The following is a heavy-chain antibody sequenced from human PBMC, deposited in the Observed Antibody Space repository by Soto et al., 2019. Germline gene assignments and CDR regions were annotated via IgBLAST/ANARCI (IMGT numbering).Heavy chain of an antibody. CDR1: GGTFSNYA. CDR2: IIPIVGTR. CDR3: ARVVILVPTASTHYYYHMDV. D-gene: IGHD2-2*01. V-gene: IGHV1-69*01. Sequence: QVQLVQSGAEVRKPGSSVTVSCKASGGTFSNYAISWVRQAPGQGLEWMGGIIPIVGTRSYAQKFQGRVTITADEPTTTAYMELSSLRFEDTAVYYCARVVILVPTASTHYYYHMDVWGPGTTVTVSS. J-gene: IGHJ6*02.